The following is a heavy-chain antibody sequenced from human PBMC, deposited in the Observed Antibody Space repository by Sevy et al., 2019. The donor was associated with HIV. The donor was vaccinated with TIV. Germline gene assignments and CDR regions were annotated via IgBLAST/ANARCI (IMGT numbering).Heavy chain of an antibody. D-gene: IGHD1-1*01. J-gene: IGHJ4*02. CDR3: ATRWTPGY. V-gene: IGHV3-30*02. CDR2: IRYDGSNK. Sequence: GGSLRLSCAASGFTFSSYGMHWVRQAPGKGLGSVAFIRYDGSNKYYADSVKGRFTVSRDNSINTLYLQMNSLRGEDTAVYYCATRWTPGYWGQGTLVTVSS. CDR1: GFTFSSYG.